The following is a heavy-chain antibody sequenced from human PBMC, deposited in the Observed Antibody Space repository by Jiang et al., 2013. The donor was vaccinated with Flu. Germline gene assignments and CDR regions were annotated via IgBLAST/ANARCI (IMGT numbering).Heavy chain of an antibody. Sequence: ETLSLTCAVYGGSFSGYYWNWIRQPPGKGLEWIGEINHSGSTNYNPSLKSRVTISVDTSKNQFSLKLSSVTAADTAVYYCARRGHYDSSGYWGYWGQGTLVTVSS. CDR2: INHSGST. D-gene: IGHD3-22*01. CDR3: ARRGHYDSSGYWGY. CDR1: GGSFSGYY. J-gene: IGHJ4*02. V-gene: IGHV4-34*01.